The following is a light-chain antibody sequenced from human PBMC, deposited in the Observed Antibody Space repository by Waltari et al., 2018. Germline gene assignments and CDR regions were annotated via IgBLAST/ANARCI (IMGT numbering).Light chain of an antibody. Sequence: QSALTQPPSASGSPGQTVTISCPATGSDVGDYNYVPWYQQHPGKAPKLMIYEVTKRPSGVPDRFSGSKSGNTASLTVSGLQAEDEADYYCSSHVVFVGGTKLTVL. CDR3: SSHVV. V-gene: IGLV2-8*01. CDR2: EVT. J-gene: IGLJ3*02. CDR1: GSDVGDYNY.